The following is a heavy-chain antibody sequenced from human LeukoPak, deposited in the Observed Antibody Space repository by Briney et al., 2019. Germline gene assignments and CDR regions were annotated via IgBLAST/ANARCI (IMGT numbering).Heavy chain of an antibody. CDR2: ISGSGGST. CDR1: GFTFSSYA. D-gene: IGHD6-13*01. V-gene: IGHV3-23*01. CDR3: AKDVYSSSWSSFDY. J-gene: IGHJ4*02. Sequence: TGGSLRLSCAASGFTFSSYAMIWVRQAPGKGLEWVSAISGSGGSTYYADSVKGRITISRDNSKNTLYLQMNSLRAEDTAVYYCAKDVYSSSWSSFDYWGQGTLVTVSS.